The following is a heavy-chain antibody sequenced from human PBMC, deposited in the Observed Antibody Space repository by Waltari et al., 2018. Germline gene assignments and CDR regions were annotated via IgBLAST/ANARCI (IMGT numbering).Heavy chain of an antibody. D-gene: IGHD2-15*01. CDR3: VVGGYCSPSICPWYY. J-gene: IGHJ4*02. CDR2: VNTEDGET. V-gene: IGHV1-69-2*01. CDR1: GYTFTDFY. Sequence: EVQVVQSGAEVKKPGATVKISCKASGYTFTDFYIHWLQLAPGKGLEWMGRVNTEDGETMYRINFRDTITMTADTSTNTAYMELSILRSADTSVYYCVVGGYCSPSICPWYYWGQGTLVTVSS.